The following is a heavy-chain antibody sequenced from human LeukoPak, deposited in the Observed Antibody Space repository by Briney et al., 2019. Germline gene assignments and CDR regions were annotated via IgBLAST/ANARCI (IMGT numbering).Heavy chain of an antibody. D-gene: IGHD6-19*01. Sequence: GGSLRLSCAASGFTFSSYAMHWVRQAPGKGLEWVAVVSYDGSDKYYADSVKGRFTISRDNSKNTLYLQMNSLRDEDTAVYYCAKHGYSSGPTGNWGQGTLVTVSS. CDR1: GFTFSSYA. J-gene: IGHJ4*02. CDR3: AKHGYSSGPTGN. V-gene: IGHV3-30*18. CDR2: VSYDGSDK.